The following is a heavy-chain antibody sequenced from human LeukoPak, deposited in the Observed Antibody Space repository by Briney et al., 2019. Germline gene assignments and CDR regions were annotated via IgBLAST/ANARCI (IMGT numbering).Heavy chain of an antibody. D-gene: IGHD2-21*02. J-gene: IGHJ5*02. CDR3: ARCVLAASSNWFDP. CDR1: GGSFSGYY. V-gene: IGHV4-34*01. Sequence: RASETLSLTCAVYGGSFSGYYWSWIRQPPGKGLEWIGEINHSGSTNYNPSLKSRVTIPVDTSKNQFSLKLSSVTAADTAVYYCARCVLAASSNWFDPWGQGTLVTVSS. CDR2: INHSGST.